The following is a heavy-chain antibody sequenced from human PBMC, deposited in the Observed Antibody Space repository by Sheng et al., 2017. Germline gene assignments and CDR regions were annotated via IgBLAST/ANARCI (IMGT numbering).Heavy chain of an antibody. CDR3: AKDLYSSSSVFDY. J-gene: IGHJ4*02. Sequence: QVQLVESGGGVVQPGRSLRLSCAASGFTFSSYGMHWVRQAPGKGLEWVAVISYDGSNKYYADSVKGRFTISRDNSKNTLYLQMNSLRAEDTAVYYCAKDLYSSSSVFDYWGRGNPGHRLL. CDR1: GFTFSSYG. D-gene: IGHD6-6*01. V-gene: IGHV3-30*18. CDR2: ISYDGSNK.